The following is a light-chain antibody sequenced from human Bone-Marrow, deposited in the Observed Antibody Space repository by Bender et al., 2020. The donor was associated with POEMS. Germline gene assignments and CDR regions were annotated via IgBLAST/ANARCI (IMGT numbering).Light chain of an antibody. J-gene: IGLJ3*02. Sequence: QSVLTQPPSVSEAPGQRVTISCTGSSSNIGAGYNVHWYQQLPGTAPKLIIYEGTKRPSGVPARFSGSKSGTSASLAISDIQSEDEGDYYCSSWDDSLSGWVFGGGTKLTVL. CDR2: EGT. CDR3: SSWDDSLSGWV. V-gene: IGLV1-40*01. CDR1: SSNIGAGYN.